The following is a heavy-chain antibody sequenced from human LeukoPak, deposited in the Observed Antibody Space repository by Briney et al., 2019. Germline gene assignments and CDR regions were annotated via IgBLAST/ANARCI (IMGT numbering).Heavy chain of an antibody. CDR1: VLSFSRYW. Sequence: PLGSPRVSCAAPVLSFSRYWLSCGCQALRERLWWVSNIYQEGSVINYVDSLKGRFTISRDKAKTSRYLQINSLKDENTAVYHCVSRGCTAGACFLSSFNCFDHWGQGSLVSASS. D-gene: IGHD2-21*02. CDR2: IYQEGSVI. J-gene: IGHJ4*02. CDR3: VSRGCTAGACFLSSFNCFDH. V-gene: IGHV3-7*02.